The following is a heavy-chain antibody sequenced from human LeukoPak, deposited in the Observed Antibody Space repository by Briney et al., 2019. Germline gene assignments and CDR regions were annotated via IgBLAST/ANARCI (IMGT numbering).Heavy chain of an antibody. CDR3: AKGKGAYCDGDCSGRILDN. CDR1: GFRLSRFG. V-gene: IGHV3-23*01. D-gene: IGHD2-21*02. Sequence: GGSLRLSCEASGFRLSRFGMTWVRQAPGKGLEWVSAISGSGENSYYADSVKGRFTISRDNSKNMVYLQMNSLRVEDTAVYYCAKGKGAYCDGDCSGRILDNWGQGILVTVSS. J-gene: IGHJ4*02. CDR2: ISGSGENS.